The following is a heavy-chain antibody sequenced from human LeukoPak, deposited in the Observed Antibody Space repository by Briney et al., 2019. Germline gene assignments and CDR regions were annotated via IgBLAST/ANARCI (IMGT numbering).Heavy chain of an antibody. J-gene: IGHJ4*02. CDR1: GGTFSSYA. D-gene: IGHD3-10*01. CDR3: AYYGSGRAFDY. Sequence: SVKVSCKASGGTFSSYAISWVRQAPGQGLEWMGGIIPIFGTANYAQKFQGRVAITTDESTSTAYMELSSLRSEDTAVYYCAYYGSGRAFDYWGQGTLVTVSS. CDR2: IIPIFGTA. V-gene: IGHV1-69*05.